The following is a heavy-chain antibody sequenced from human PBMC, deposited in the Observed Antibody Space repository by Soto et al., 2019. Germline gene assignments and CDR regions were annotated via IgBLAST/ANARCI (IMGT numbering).Heavy chain of an antibody. Sequence: EVELVEPGGGLVQPGGSLRLSCAASGFTFSQYSMNWVRQAPGRGLEWVSYISGTGDTIYYADSVKGRFTISRDNAKSSLYLQMNSLRDEDTAVYYCARNGYVAVDYWGQGTLVTVSS. CDR3: ARNGYVAVDY. CDR2: ISGTGDTI. V-gene: IGHV3-48*02. D-gene: IGHD5-18*01. CDR1: GFTFSQYS. J-gene: IGHJ4*02.